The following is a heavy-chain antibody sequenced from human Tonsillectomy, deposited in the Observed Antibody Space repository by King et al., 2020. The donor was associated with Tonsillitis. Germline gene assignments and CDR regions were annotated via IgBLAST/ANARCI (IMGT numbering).Heavy chain of an antibody. D-gene: IGHD2-8*01. Sequence: VQLQESGPGLVKPSQTLSLTCAVSGGSISSGAYSWSWIRQPPGKGLEWIGQIYYSGSTYYNPSLMSRVTLSIDTSKNQFSLKLSSVTAADTALYYCARSIYCTHGSCAIWFDPWGQGPLVTASS. CDR2: IYYSGST. J-gene: IGHJ5*02. V-gene: IGHV4-30-4*07. CDR3: ARSIYCTHGSCAIWFDP. CDR1: GGSISSGAYS.